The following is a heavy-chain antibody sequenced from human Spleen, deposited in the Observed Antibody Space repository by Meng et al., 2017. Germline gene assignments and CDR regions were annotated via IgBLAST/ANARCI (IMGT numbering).Heavy chain of an antibody. CDR3: ASWIYSCSWQ. CDR2: IYHGGDT. J-gene: IGHJ4*02. Sequence: QVQVQESGPGLVKPSGTLSLTCVVSGGSISSIDWWSWVRQPPGKGLEWIGEIYHGGDTNYNPSLKSRVTIAIDRSKNQFSLKLSSVTAADTAVYYCASWIYSCSWQWGQGTLVTVSS. D-gene: IGHD2-15*01. V-gene: IGHV4/OR15-8*02. CDR1: GGSISSIDW.